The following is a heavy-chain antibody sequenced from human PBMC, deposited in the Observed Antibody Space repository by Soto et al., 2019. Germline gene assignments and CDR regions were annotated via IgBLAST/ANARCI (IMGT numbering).Heavy chain of an antibody. V-gene: IGHV3-21*01. CDR1: GFPFSSYS. CDR2: ISSSSSYI. CDR3: ARASNWNYDY. Sequence: GSLSLSCAASGFPFSSYSMNWVRQAPGKGLEWVSSISSSSSYIYYADSVKGRFTISRDNAKNSLYLQMNSLRAEDTAVYYCARASNWNYDYWGQGTLVTVSS. J-gene: IGHJ4*02. D-gene: IGHD1-7*01.